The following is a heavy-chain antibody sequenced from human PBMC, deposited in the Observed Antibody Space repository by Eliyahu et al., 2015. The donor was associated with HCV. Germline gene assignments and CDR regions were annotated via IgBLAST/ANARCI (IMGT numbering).Heavy chain of an antibody. V-gene: IGHV3-30*18. CDR3: AKDLIAAAGNWFDP. D-gene: IGHD6-13*01. J-gene: IGHJ5*02. Sequence: QVQLVESGGGVVQPGXSLRLSCAASGFTFSSYGMHWVRQAPGKGXEWVAVISYDGSNKYYADSVKGRFTISRDNSKNTLYLQMNSLRAEDTAVYYCAKDLIAAAGNWFDPWGQGTLVTVSS. CDR1: GFTFSSYG. CDR2: ISYDGSNK.